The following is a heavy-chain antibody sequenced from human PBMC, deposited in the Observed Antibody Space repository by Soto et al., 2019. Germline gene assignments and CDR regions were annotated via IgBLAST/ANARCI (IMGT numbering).Heavy chain of an antibody. V-gene: IGHV1-3*01. Sequence: GASVKVSCKASGYTFTSYAMHWVRQAPGQRLEWMGWINAGNGNTKYSQKFQGRVTITRDTSASTAYMELSSLRSEDTAVYYCARDLQHLTYYYDSSGHNFDYWGQGTLATVYS. D-gene: IGHD3-22*01. CDR1: GYTFTSYA. CDR3: ARDLQHLTYYYDSSGHNFDY. CDR2: INAGNGNT. J-gene: IGHJ4*02.